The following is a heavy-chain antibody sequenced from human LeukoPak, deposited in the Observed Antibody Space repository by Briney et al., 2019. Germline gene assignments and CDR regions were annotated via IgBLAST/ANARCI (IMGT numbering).Heavy chain of an antibody. D-gene: IGHD3-22*01. V-gene: IGHV4-59*11. CDR1: GDSISTRY. J-gene: IGHJ4*02. Sequence: SETLSLTCTVSGDSISTRYWTWIRQPPGKGLEWIGYIIYSGTTNLNPSLKSRVTMSVDTSKNQFSLKLNSVTAADTAVYYCARDPSGFYGFDYWGQGRLATVSS. CDR2: IIYSGTT. CDR3: ARDPSGFYGFDY.